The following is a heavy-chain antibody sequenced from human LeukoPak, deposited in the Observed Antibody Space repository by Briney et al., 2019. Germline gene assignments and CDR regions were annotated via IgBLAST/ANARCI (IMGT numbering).Heavy chain of an antibody. J-gene: IGHJ4*02. CDR2: ISYRGST. D-gene: IGHD3-10*01. CDR1: GGSISSYF. Sequence: SETLSLTCTVSGGSISSYFWSWIRQPPGKGLEWIGYISYRGSTNYNPSLKSRVTISVDTSKNQFSLKLSSVTAADTAVYYCASEYYYGSGSYYRLRNYWGQGTLVTVSS. CDR3: ASEYYYGSGSYYRLRNY. V-gene: IGHV4-59*12.